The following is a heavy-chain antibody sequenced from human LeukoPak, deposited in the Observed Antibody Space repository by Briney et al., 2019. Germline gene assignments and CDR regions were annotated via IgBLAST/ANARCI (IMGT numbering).Heavy chain of an antibody. CDR1: EXSFXXXW. J-gene: IGHJ3*02. CDR2: IKQDGSEK. Sequence: QSGGSLRLSCAAYEXSFXXXWXXWXXXAPGXGLEWVASIKQDGSEKNYVDSVKGRFTISRDNTKNLLYLQMNSLRAEDTAVYYCARVAATATGAYDIWGQGTMVTVSS. V-gene: IGHV3-7*04. CDR3: ARVAATATGAYDI. D-gene: IGHD6-25*01.